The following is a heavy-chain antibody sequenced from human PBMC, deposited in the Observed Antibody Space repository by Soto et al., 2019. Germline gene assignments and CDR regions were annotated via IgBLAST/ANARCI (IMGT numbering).Heavy chain of an antibody. Sequence: GESLKISCRGSGYSFAGSWITGVRQKRGKGLEWMGRIDPSDSPTYYSPSFRGHVTISVTKSITTVFLQWSSLRASDTAMYYCARQIYDSDTGPNFQYYFDSWGQGTPVTVSS. V-gene: IGHV5-10-1*01. CDR1: GYSFAGSW. CDR3: ARQIYDSDTGPNFQYYFDS. J-gene: IGHJ4*02. D-gene: IGHD3-22*01. CDR2: IDPSDSPT.